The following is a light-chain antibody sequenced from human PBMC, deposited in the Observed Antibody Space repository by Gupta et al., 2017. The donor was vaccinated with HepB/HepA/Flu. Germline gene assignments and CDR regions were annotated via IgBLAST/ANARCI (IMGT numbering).Light chain of an antibody. CDR1: QDINTY. CDR3: QQFNSYPIT. V-gene: IGKV1-9*01. CDR2: SAS. Sequence: DIQLTQSPSFLSASVGDRVTITCRASQDINTYLIWYHQKPGKAPKLLIYSASTLQSGVPSRFSGSGSGTEFTLTISSLQPEDFATYYCQQFNSYPITFGQGTRLDIK. J-gene: IGKJ5*01.